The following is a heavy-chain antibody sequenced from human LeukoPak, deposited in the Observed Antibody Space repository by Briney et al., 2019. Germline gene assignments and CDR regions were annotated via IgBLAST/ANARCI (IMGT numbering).Heavy chain of an antibody. J-gene: IGHJ3*02. CDR1: GFTFSSYA. CDR2: FSGSGGST. V-gene: IGHV3-23*01. CDR3: AKSRLGAGSGWGPNAFDI. Sequence: GGSLRLSCAASGFTFSSYAMSWVRQAPGKGLEWVSGFSGSGGSTYYADSVKGRFTISRDNSKNTLFLQMNSLRAEDTAVYYCAKSRLGAGSGWGPNAFDIWGQGTMVTVSS. D-gene: IGHD6-19*01.